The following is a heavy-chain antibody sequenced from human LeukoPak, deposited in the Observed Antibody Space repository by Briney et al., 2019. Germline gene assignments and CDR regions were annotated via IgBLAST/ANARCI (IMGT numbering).Heavy chain of an antibody. D-gene: IGHD3-3*01. J-gene: IGHJ4*02. CDR2: INPNSGDT. Sequence: ASVKVSCKTSGYTFTGNFIHWVRQAPGQGLEWMGWINPNSGDTNYAQKFQGRVTMTRDTSISTAYMELSRLRSDDTAVYYCAGELQWLSFWGQGTLVIVSS. V-gene: IGHV1-2*02. CDR3: AGELQWLSF. CDR1: GYTFTGNF.